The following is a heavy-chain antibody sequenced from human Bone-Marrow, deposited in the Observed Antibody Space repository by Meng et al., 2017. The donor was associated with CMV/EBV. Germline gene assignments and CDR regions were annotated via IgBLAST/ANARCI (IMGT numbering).Heavy chain of an antibody. D-gene: IGHD1-26*01. Sequence: GESLKISCAASGFTFSSYSMNWVRQAPGKGLEWVSSISSSSSYIYYADSVKGRFTISRDNAKNSLYLQMNSLRAEDTAVYYCARDGTVGASRGVYDYYYGMDVWGQGTTVTVSS. CDR1: GFTFSSYS. CDR2: ISSSSSYI. V-gene: IGHV3-21*01. CDR3: ARDGTVGASRGVYDYYYGMDV. J-gene: IGHJ6*02.